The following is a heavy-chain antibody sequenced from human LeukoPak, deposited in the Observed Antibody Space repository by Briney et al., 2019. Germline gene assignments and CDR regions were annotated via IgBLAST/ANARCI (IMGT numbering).Heavy chain of an antibody. CDR3: AREGIVVVPAAISQYYYYMDV. D-gene: IGHD2-2*02. J-gene: IGHJ6*03. CDR2: IKQDGSEK. CDR1: GFTFSSYW. Sequence: GGSLRLSCAASGFTFSSYWMSWVRQAPGKGLEWVANIKQDGSEKYYVDSVKGRFTISRDNAKNSLYLQMNSLRAEDTAVYYCAREGIVVVPAAISQYYYYMDVWGKGTTVTVSS. V-gene: IGHV3-7*01.